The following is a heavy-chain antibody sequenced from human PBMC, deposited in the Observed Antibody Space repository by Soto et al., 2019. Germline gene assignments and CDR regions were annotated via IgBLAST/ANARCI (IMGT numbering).Heavy chain of an antibody. Sequence: EVQLVESGGGLIQPGGSLRLSCAASGFTVSSNSMSWVRQAPGKGLEWVSVIYSGGSTYYADSVKGRFTISRDNSKNTMYLQMNSLRAEYTAVYYCARGRYDPFYYYYYGMDVWGQGTTVTVSS. CDR2: IYSGGST. CDR1: GFTVSSNS. CDR3: ARGRYDPFYYYYYGMDV. D-gene: IGHD1-1*01. V-gene: IGHV3-53*01. J-gene: IGHJ6*02.